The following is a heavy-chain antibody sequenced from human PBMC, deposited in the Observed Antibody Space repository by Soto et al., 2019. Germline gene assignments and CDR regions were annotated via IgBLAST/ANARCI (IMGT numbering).Heavy chain of an antibody. J-gene: IGHJ3*02. CDR3: ARPQWELRDFLRIDEHSTPEDAFDI. CDR1: GFTFCSYW. D-gene: IGHD1-26*01. V-gene: IGHV3-74*01. CDR2: INSDGSST. Sequence: HHGGSPRLSCAACGFTFCSYWMHWVRQAPGKGLVWVSRINSDGSSTSYADSVKGRFTISRDNAKNTLYLQMNSLRAEDTAVYYCARPQWELRDFLRIDEHSTPEDAFDIWGQGTMVTVSS.